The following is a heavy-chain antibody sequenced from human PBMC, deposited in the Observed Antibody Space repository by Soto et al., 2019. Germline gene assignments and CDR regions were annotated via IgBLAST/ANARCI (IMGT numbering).Heavy chain of an antibody. Sequence: QLQLQESGPGLVKPSETLSLTCTVSSAPVSSSTYTWGWIRQPPGKGLEWIGSIYYSGSTYYNPSVNRRGSVAVHPSKNQFSLKVTSVTAADTAVYYCARLHGYCISSSCHGHYAMDVWGQGTTVTVSS. J-gene: IGHJ6*02. CDR2: IYYSGST. V-gene: IGHV4-39*01. CDR3: ARLHGYCISSSCHGHYAMDV. D-gene: IGHD2-2*01. CDR1: SAPVSSSTYT.